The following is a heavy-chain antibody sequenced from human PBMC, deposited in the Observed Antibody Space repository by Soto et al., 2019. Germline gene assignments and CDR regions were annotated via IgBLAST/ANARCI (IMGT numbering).Heavy chain of an antibody. Sequence: QVQLVESGGGVVQPGRSLRLSCAASGFTFSRHTMHWVRQAPGKGLEWVAAISDDGSNTYYADSVKGRFTISRDNSKNTLYLQLTSLSSEDTPVHHCARGGYYDFWSGFNTHTSYFDDWAQGALVAVPS. D-gene: IGHD3-3*01. CDR3: ARGGYYDFWSGFNTHTSYFDD. CDR1: GFTFSRHT. J-gene: IGHJ4*02. CDR2: ISDDGSNT. V-gene: IGHV3-30-3*01.